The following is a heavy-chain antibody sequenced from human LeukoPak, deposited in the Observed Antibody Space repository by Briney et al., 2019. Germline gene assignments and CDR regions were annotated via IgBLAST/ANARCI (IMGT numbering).Heavy chain of an antibody. Sequence: GGSLRLSCAASGFTFTIYAMNWVRQAPGKGLEWVSSISGNGVSTYYADPVKGRFTISRDNSKNTLYLQMNSLRAEDTALYYCAKRVHTSGWYAAFDYWGQGALVTVSS. V-gene: IGHV3-23*01. J-gene: IGHJ4*02. CDR3: AKRVHTSGWYAAFDY. CDR2: ISGNGVST. D-gene: IGHD6-13*01. CDR1: GFTFTIYA.